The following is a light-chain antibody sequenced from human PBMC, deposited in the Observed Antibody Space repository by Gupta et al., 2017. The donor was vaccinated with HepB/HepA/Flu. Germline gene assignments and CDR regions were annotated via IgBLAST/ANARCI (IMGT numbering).Light chain of an antibody. CDR3: AAWDDSLSGFVV. J-gene: IGLJ2*01. CDR2: RNN. CDR1: SSNIGSNY. Sequence: ISCSGSSSNIGSNYVYWYQQLPGTAPKLLIYRNNQRPSGVPDRFSGSKSGTSASLAISGLRSEDEAYYYCAAWDDSLSGFVVFGGGTKLTVL. V-gene: IGLV1-47*01.